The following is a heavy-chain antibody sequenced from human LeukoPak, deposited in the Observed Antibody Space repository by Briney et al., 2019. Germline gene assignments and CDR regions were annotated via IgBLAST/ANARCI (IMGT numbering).Heavy chain of an antibody. CDR2: IWYDGSNK. D-gene: IGHD6-13*01. V-gene: IGHV3-33*01. CDR3: ARDHPYSSSWGYYYYGMDV. Sequence: GGSLRLSCAASGFTFSSYGMHWVRQAPGKGLEWVAVIWYDGSNKYYADSVKGRFTISRDNSKNTLYLQMNSLRAEDTAVYYCARDHPYSSSWGYYYYGMDVWGQGTTVTVSS. J-gene: IGHJ6*02. CDR1: GFTFSSYG.